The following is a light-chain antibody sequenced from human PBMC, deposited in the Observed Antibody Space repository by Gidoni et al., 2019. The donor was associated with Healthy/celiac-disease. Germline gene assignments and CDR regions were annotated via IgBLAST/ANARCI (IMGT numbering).Light chain of an antibody. J-gene: IGKJ2*01. V-gene: IGKV3-15*01. CDR2: GAS. Sequence: EIVLTQSPASLSVSPGERATLSCRASPSVSSNVAWYQQKPCQATRLLIYGASTRATGIPARFSGRGSVTEFTLTIRSLQSEDFAVYYCQQYNNWPPYTFXQXTKLEIK. CDR3: QQYNNWPPYT. CDR1: PSVSSN.